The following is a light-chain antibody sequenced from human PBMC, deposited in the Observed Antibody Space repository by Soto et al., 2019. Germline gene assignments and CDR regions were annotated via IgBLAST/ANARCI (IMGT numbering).Light chain of an antibody. CDR2: GNS. CDR3: QSYDSSLSGFWV. J-gene: IGLJ3*02. CDR1: SSNIGAGYD. Sequence: QPVLTQPPSVSGAPGQRVTISCTGSSSNIGAGYDVHWYQQLPGTAPKLLIYGNSNRPSGVPDRFSGSKSGTSASLAITGLQAEDEADDYCQSYDSSLSGFWVFGGGTKLTVL. V-gene: IGLV1-40*01.